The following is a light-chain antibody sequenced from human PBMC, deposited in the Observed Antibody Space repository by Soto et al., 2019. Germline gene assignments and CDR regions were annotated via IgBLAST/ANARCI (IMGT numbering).Light chain of an antibody. Sequence: QSVLTQPPSVSGAPGQRGTISCTGNNSNLGAGYDVHWYQQLPGAAPKLVIFGNRNRPSGVPERFSGSKSGTSTSLAITGLQAEDEADYYCQAYDYSLTGMVFGGGTQLTVL. CDR3: QAYDYSLTGMV. CDR1: NSNLGAGYD. CDR2: GNR. V-gene: IGLV1-40*01. J-gene: IGLJ3*02.